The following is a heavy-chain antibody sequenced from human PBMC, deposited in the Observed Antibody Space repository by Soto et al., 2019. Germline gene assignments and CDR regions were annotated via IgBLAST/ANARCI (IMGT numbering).Heavy chain of an antibody. J-gene: IGHJ4*02. CDR2: FDPEDGET. D-gene: IGHD2-15*01. Sequence: ASVKVSCKASGYTFTSYAMHWVRQAPGQRLEWMGGFDPEDGETIYAQKFQGRVTMTEDTSTDTAYMELSSLRSEDTAVYYCATSYCSGGSCYHVPFDYWGQGTLVTVSS. CDR3: ATSYCSGGSCYHVPFDY. V-gene: IGHV1-24*01. CDR1: GYTFTSYA.